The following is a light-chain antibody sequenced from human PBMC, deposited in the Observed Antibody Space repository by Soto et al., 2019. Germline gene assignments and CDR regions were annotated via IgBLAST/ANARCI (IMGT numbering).Light chain of an antibody. J-gene: IGKJ1*01. CDR2: GTS. CDR1: QSVSSTS. V-gene: IGKV3-20*01. CDR3: QQYDNSPPWT. Sequence: EIVVTQSPGTLSFSPGERVTLSCRTSQSVSSTSLAWYQQKPGQAPRLLIYGTSNRATGIPDRFSGSGSGTDFTLTISRLETEDFAVYYCQQYDNSPPWTFGHGTKVEIK.